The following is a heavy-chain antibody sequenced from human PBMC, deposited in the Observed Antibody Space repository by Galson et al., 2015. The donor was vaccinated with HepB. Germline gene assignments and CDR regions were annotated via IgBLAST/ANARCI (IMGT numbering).Heavy chain of an antibody. Sequence: SVKVSCKASGFMFTGYYLHWVRQVPGQRLEWMGRINPDGGATDSAQRFQDRVTLTSDTSINTAYMELRSLRPDDTAAYFCARDSDMDVWGTGTTVIVSS. CDR2: INPDGGAT. CDR1: GFMFTGYY. V-gene: IGHV1-2*06. CDR3: ARDSDMDV. J-gene: IGHJ6*03.